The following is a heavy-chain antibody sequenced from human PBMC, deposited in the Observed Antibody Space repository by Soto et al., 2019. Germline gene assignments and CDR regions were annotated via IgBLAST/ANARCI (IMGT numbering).Heavy chain of an antibody. V-gene: IGHV4-34*01. CDR3: GRVSPRFKTVDY. J-gene: IGHJ4*02. CDR1: GGSFSGYY. Sequence: SETLSLTCAVYGGSFSGYYWSWIRQPPGKGLEWIGEINYSGSTNYNPSLKSRVTISLDTSKNQFSLKVSSVTAADTAVYYCGRVSPRFKTVDYWGQGTLVTVSP. CDR2: INYSGST. D-gene: IGHD3-16*01.